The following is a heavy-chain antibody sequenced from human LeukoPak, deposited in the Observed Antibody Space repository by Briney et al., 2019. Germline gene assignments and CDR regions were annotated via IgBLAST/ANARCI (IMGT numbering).Heavy chain of an antibody. V-gene: IGHV4-59*12. CDR1: GVSISSYY. J-gene: IGHJ4*02. D-gene: IGHD3-16*01. CDR3: ARGYYGGAVDS. Sequence: SETLSLTCTVSGVSISSYYWSWIRQPPGKGLEWIGYIYYSGSTNYNPSLKSRVTISVDTSKNQFSLKLNSMTAADTAVYYCARGYYGGAVDSWGQGILVIVSS. CDR2: IYYSGST.